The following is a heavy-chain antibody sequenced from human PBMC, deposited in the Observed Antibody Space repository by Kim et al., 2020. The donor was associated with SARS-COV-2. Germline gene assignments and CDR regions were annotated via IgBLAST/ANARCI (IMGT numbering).Heavy chain of an antibody. CDR2: INPSDSDT. V-gene: IGHV5-51*01. CDR1: GYTFTYYR. D-gene: IGHD2-2*01. Sequence: GESLKISCQSSGYTFTYYRVGWVRQQPGEGLEWMGLINPSDSDTRYSTSFQGQVTISADKSVNTAYLEWSGLKASDTATYYCARHSSRFSYYFDIWGRGT. J-gene: IGHJ2*01. CDR3: ARHSSRFSYYFDI.